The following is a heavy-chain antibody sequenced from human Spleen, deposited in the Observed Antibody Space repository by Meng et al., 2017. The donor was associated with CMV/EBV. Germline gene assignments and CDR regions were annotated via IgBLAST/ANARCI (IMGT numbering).Heavy chain of an antibody. CDR1: GFTVGDYY. J-gene: IGHJ4*02. CDR3: AREEYCGDECYSDY. CDR2: ISRSGNTI. D-gene: IGHD2-21*01. V-gene: IGHV3-11*04. Sequence: SGFTVGDYYMSWIRQAPGKGLEWVSYISRSGNTIYYADSVKGRFTISRDNAKNSLYLQMNGLRAEDTAVYYCAREEYCGDECYSDYWGQGTLVTVSS.